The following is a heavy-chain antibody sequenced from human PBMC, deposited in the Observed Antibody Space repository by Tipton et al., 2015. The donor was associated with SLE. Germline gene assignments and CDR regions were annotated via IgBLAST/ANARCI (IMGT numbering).Heavy chain of an antibody. Sequence: QVQLVQSGGGVVQPGRSLRLSCAASGFTFSSYGMHWVRQAPGKGLEWVAVIWYDGSNKYYADSVKGRFTISRDNSKNTLYLQMNSLRAEDTAVYYCAREGADYYDSSHEAAFDIWGQGTMVTVSS. CDR1: GFTFSSYG. CDR3: AREGADYYDSSHEAAFDI. J-gene: IGHJ3*02. D-gene: IGHD3-22*01. CDR2: IWYDGSNK. V-gene: IGHV3-33*01.